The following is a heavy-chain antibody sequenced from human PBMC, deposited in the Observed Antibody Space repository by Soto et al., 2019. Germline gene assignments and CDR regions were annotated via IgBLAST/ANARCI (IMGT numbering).Heavy chain of an antibody. V-gene: IGHV3-23*01. CDR2: ISSGGGST. J-gene: IGHJ4*02. CDR3: AKETTLQGPDY. CDR1: GFTFSSYA. Sequence: GGSLRLSCAASGFTFSSYAMSWVRQAPGKGLEWVSTISSGGGSTYYADSVKGRLTISRDNSKNTLYLQMNSLRAEDTAVYYCAKETTLQGPDYWRQGTLVPVSS.